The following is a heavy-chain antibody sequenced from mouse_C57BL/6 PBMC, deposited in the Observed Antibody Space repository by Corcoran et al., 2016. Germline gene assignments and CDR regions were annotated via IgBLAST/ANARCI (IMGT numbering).Heavy chain of an antibody. V-gene: IGHV9-3*01. J-gene: IGHJ2*01. CDR1: GYTFTTYG. CDR3: ARAQAGDFDY. CDR2: INTYSGVP. Sequence: QIQLVQSGPELKKPGETVKISCKASGYTFTTYGMSWVKQAPGKGLKWMGWINTYSGVPTYADDFKGRFAFSLETSASTAYLQINNLKNEDTATYFCARAQAGDFDYWGQGTTLTVSS. D-gene: IGHD3-2*02.